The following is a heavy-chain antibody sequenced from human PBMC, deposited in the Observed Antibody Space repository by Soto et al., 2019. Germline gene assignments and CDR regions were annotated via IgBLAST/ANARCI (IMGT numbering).Heavy chain of an antibody. D-gene: IGHD3-22*01. Sequence: PSETLSLTCTVSGGSISSYYWSWIRQPPGKGLEWIAAIYYSGNIYHNPSLKSRVTMSIDTSKNQFSLKMSSVTAADTAIYYCARLLHDSRGYYYFDYWGRGTLVTVSS. CDR3: ARLLHDSRGYYYFDY. CDR1: GGSISSYY. CDR2: IYYSGNI. V-gene: IGHV4-59*04. J-gene: IGHJ4*02.